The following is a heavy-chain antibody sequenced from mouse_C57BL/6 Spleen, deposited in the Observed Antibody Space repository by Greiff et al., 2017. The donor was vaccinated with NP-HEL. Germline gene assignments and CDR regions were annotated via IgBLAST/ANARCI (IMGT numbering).Heavy chain of an antibody. CDR2: INPSTGGT. Sequence: VQLKQSGPELVKPGASVKISCKASGYSFTGYYMNWVKQSPEKSLEWIGEINPSTGGTTYNQKFKAKATLTVDKSSSTAYMQLKSLTSEDSAVYYCARGANWDPYYFDYWGQGTTLTVSS. CDR1: GYSFTGYY. CDR3: ARGANWDPYYFDY. V-gene: IGHV1-42*01. J-gene: IGHJ2*01. D-gene: IGHD4-1*01.